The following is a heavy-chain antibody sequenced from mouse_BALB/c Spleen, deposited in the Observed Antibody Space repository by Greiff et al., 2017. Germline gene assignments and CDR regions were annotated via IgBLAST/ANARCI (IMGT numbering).Heavy chain of an antibody. CDR3: ARDIPEGTWFAY. V-gene: IGHV7-3*02. Sequence: EVKLMESGGGLVQPGGSLRLSCATSGFTFTDYYMRWVRQPPGKALEWLGFIRNKANGYTTEYSASVKGRCTISRDNSQSILYLQMNTLRAEDSATYYCARDIPEGTWFAYWGQGTLVTVSA. CDR2: IRNKANGYTT. J-gene: IGHJ3*01. CDR1: GFTFTDYY.